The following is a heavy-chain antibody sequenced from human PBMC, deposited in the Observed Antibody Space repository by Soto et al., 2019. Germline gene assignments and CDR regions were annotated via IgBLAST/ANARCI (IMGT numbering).Heavy chain of an antibody. CDR2: IYYSGST. J-gene: IGHJ4*02. CDR1: GGSISSGVYY. D-gene: IGHD4-17*01. Sequence: PSETLSLTCTVSGGSISSGVYYWSWIRQHPGKGLEWIGYIYYSGSTYYNPSLKSRVTISVDTSKNQFSLKLSSVTAADTAVYYCAREGGTTVPKFDYWGQGTLVTV. CDR3: AREGGTTVPKFDY. V-gene: IGHV4-31*03.